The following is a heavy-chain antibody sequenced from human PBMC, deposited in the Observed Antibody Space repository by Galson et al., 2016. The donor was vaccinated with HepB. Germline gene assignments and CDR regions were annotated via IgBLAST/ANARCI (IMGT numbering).Heavy chain of an antibody. Sequence: SLRLSCAASGFFFNSYAMHWVRQDPGQGLEWLAVISNDGRNKIYADSVKGRFTISRDNSKKTLYLQLNSLTAEDTAVYYCARDKVDNYYYYGLDVWGPGTTVTVSS. CDR2: ISNDGRNK. J-gene: IGHJ6*02. CDR1: GFFFNSYA. V-gene: IGHV3-30*04. CDR3: ARDKVDNYYYYGLDV.